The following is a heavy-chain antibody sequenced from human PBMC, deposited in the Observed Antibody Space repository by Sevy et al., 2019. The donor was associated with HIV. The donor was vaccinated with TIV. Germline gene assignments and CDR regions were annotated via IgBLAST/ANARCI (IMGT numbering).Heavy chain of an antibody. V-gene: IGHV1-69*04. Sequence: ASVKVSCKASEGTFSSYAISWVRQAPGQGLEWMGRIIPILGIANYAQKFQGRVTITADKSTSTAYMELSSLRSEDTAVYYCARAIIAADSDYYYYYGMDVWGQGTTVTVSS. CDR3: ARAIIAADSDYYYYYGMDV. D-gene: IGHD6-13*01. CDR1: EGTFSSYA. J-gene: IGHJ6*02. CDR2: IIPILGIA.